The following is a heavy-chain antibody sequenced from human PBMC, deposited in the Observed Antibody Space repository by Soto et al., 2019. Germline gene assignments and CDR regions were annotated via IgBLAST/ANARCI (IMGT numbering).Heavy chain of an antibody. CDR2: ISYDGSNK. D-gene: IGHD5-12*01. Sequence: GGSLRLSCAASGFTFSSYAMHWVRQAPGKGLEWVAVISYDGSNKYYADSVKGRFTISRDNSKNTLYLQMNSLRAEDTAVYYCARGGPIGGRWLQLRGDYYYYGMDVWGQGTTVTVSS. J-gene: IGHJ6*02. CDR1: GFTFSSYA. CDR3: ARGGPIGGRWLQLRGDYYYYGMDV. V-gene: IGHV3-30-3*01.